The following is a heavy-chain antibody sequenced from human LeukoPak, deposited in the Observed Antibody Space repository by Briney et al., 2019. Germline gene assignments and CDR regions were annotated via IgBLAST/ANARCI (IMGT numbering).Heavy chain of an antibody. D-gene: IGHD3-10*01. J-gene: IGHJ4*02. V-gene: IGHV4-59*10. Sequence: SETLSLTCAVYGGSFSGYYWSWIRQPAGKGLEWIGRIYTSGSTNYNPSLKSRVTISVDTSKNQFSLKLSSVTAADTAVYYCASNYYGSGTSDYWGQGTLVTVSS. CDR1: GGSFSGYY. CDR2: IYTSGST. CDR3: ASNYYGSGTSDY.